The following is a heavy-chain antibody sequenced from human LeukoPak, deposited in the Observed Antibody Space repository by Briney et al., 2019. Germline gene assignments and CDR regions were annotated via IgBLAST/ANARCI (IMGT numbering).Heavy chain of an antibody. Sequence: GGSLRLSCAASGFTFSSYSMNWVRQAPGKGLEWVSSISDSNTYIYYADSVEGRFTISRDNAKNSLYLQMNSLRAEDTAVYYCARDPGWRLEGYFDYWGQGTLVTVSS. D-gene: IGHD1-1*01. CDR1: GFTFSSYS. CDR2: ISDSNTYI. CDR3: ARDPGWRLEGYFDY. V-gene: IGHV3-21*01. J-gene: IGHJ4*02.